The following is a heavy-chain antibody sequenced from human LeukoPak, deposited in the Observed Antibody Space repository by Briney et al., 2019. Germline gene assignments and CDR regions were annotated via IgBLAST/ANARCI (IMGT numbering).Heavy chain of an antibody. CDR3: ARTTMVRGTYYMDV. J-gene: IGHJ6*03. D-gene: IGHD3-10*01. CDR1: GGSISTYY. V-gene: IGHV4-59*01. Sequence: SETLSLTCTVSGGSISTYYWNWIRQPPGKGLEWIGYIYYSGSTNYNPSLKSRVTISVDTSKNQFSLKLSSVTAADTAVYYCARTTMVRGTYYMDVWGKGTTVTISS. CDR2: IYYSGST.